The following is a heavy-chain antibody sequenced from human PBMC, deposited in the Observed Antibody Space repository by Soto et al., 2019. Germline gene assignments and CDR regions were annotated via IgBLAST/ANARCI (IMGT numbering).Heavy chain of an antibody. Sequence: PGGSLRLSCGFSVFTFIIHAMSWVRQVPGKGLECVSGIMAGGRTTFYADSVKGRFTISRDNSKKTLYLQMKGLRAEYTAVYYCARTPYDFWSPGQFYFDHWGQGTLVTVPQ. J-gene: IGHJ4*02. V-gene: IGHV3-23*01. D-gene: IGHD3-3*01. CDR1: VFTFIIHA. CDR2: IMAGGRTT. CDR3: ARTPYDFWSPGQFYFDH.